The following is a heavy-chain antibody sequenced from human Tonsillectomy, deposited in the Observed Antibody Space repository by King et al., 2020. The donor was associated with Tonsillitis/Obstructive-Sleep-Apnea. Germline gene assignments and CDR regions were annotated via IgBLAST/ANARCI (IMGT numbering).Heavy chain of an antibody. CDR3: ARHKTDGYYYPYMDV. J-gene: IGHJ6*03. CDR1: GGSISSRNYY. V-gene: IGHV4-39*01. CDR2: VYYNGDT. Sequence: QLQESGPGLVKPSETLSLTCTISGGSISSRNYYWGWIRQPPGKGLEWIGTVYYNGDTYFHPSLKSRFTVSVDTSENQFSLKLSSVSAADTAVYYCARHKTDGYYYPYMDVWGKGTTVTVSS. D-gene: IGHD2-21*02.